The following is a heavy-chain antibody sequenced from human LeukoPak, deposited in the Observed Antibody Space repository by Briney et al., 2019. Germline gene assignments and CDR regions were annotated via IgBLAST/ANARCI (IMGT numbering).Heavy chain of an antibody. CDR2: ISYDGSNK. D-gene: IGHD6-19*01. Sequence: GGSLRLSCAASGFTFSSYAMHWVRQAPGKGLEWVAVISYDGSNKYYADSVKGRFTISRDNSKNTLYLQMNSLRAEDTAVYYCALFPPIAVAGTNGYYFDYWGQGTLVTVSS. CDR3: ALFPPIAVAGTNGYYFDY. CDR1: GFTFSSYA. J-gene: IGHJ4*02. V-gene: IGHV3-30-3*01.